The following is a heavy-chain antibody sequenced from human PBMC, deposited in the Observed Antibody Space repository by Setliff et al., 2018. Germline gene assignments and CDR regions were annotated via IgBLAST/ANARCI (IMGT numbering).Heavy chain of an antibody. V-gene: IGHV1-18*01. Sequence: GASVKVSCKASGYIFTRYRITWVRQSPGQGLEWMGWISTRNDDTGYAQKFKGRVTLTTDTSTNTAYMELRSLRSDDTAVYYCARRSGDRGMTTGWPDDFDYLGRGTLVTVSS. D-gene: IGHD4-17*01. CDR1: GYIFTRYR. J-gene: IGHJ4*01. CDR2: ISTRNDDT. CDR3: ARRSGDRGMTTGWPDDFDY.